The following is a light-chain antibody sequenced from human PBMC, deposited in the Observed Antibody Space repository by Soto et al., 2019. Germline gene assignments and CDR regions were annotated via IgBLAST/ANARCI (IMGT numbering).Light chain of an antibody. CDR2: DAS. J-gene: IGKJ1*01. V-gene: IGKV3-11*01. CDR3: QQRSNWPRT. Sequence: TQSPSSLSASVGDRVTIYCRASQSVSSYLAWYQQKPGQAPRLLIYDASNRATGIPARFSGSGSGTDFTLTISSLEPEDFALYYCQQRSNWPRTFGQGTKVDIK. CDR1: QSVSSY.